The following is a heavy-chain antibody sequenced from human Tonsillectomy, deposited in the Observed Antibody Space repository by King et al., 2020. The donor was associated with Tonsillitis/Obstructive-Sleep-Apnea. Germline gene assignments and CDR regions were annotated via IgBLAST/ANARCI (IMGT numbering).Heavy chain of an antibody. J-gene: IGHJ6*03. Sequence: QLVQSGAEVKKPGASVKVSCKASGYTFTSYGFIWVRQAPGLGLEWMGWISNYNGNKVYAQNVQGRVTMTTDTSTSTAYMELRSLRSDDTAVYYCARTFPERYFHYNYMDVWGKGTTFTVSS. CDR3: ARTFPERYFHYNYMDV. CDR1: GYTFTSYG. CDR2: ISNYNGNK. V-gene: IGHV1-18*01.